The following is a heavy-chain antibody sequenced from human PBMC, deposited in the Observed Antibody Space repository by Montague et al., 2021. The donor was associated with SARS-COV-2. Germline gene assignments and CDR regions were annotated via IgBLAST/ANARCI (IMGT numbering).Heavy chain of an antibody. CDR1: GFPVSSNY. J-gene: IGHJ3*01. Sequence: SRRLSCAASGFPVSSNYMSWVRQAPGKGLEWVSVIYSDVSTYYADSVKGRFTISRDNSKNTLYLQMNSLRAEDTAVYYCARVVTYAFDVWGQGTMVTVSS. V-gene: IGHV3-66*01. D-gene: IGHD4-11*01. CDR3: ARVVTYAFDV. CDR2: IYSDVST.